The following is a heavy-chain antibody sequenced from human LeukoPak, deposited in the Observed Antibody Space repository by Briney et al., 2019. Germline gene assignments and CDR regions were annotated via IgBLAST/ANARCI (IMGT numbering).Heavy chain of an antibody. V-gene: IGHV1-18*01. D-gene: IGHD6-6*01. CDR3: ARDTAPYSSSSGSAY. J-gene: IGHJ4*02. Sequence: GSVKVSCKASGYTFTSYGISWVRQAPGQGLEWMGWISAYNGNTNYAQKLQGRVTMTTDTSTSTAYMELRSLRSDDTAVYYCARDTAPYSSSSGSAYWGQGTLVTVSS. CDR2: ISAYNGNT. CDR1: GYTFTSYG.